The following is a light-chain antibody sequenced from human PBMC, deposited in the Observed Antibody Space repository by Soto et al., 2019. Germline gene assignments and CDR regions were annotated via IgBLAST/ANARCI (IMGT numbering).Light chain of an antibody. CDR3: QQYGSSPQT. CDR2: DAS. Sequence: EIVLRQSPAILSWSPGERSTLSCMASQSVSSYLAWYQQKPGQAPRLLIYDASNRATGIPARFSGSGSGTDFTLTISRLEPEDFAVYYCQQYGSSPQTFGQGTKV. V-gene: IGKV3-20*01. CDR1: QSVSSY. J-gene: IGKJ1*01.